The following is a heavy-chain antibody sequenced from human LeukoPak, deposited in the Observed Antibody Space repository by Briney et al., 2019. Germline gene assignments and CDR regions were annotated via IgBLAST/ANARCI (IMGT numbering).Heavy chain of an antibody. CDR1: GGSISSYY. D-gene: IGHD6-19*01. V-gene: IGHV4-59*01. CDR2: VSYSGST. CDR3: ARYYSSGWYGFDY. J-gene: IGHJ4*02. Sequence: SETLSLTCTVSGGSISSYYWSWIRQPPGKGLEWIGYVSYSGSTNYKPSLLIRITISADTSKNQFSLELRSVTAADTAVYYCARYYSSGWYGFDYWGQGTLVTVSS.